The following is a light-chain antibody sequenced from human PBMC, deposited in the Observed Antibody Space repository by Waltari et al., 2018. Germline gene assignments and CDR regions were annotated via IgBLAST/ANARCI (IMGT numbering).Light chain of an antibody. CDR1: NSDVGGYNY. V-gene: IGLV2-11*01. Sequence: QSALTQPRSVSGSPGQSVTISCTGTNSDVGGYNYVSWFQHHPGKAPKPILYAVRHRPPGVPDRFSGSKSATTASLTISGLQTDDEAHYYCCSYGGNFLWVFGGGTKLTVL. J-gene: IGLJ3*02. CDR3: CSYGGNFLWV. CDR2: AVR.